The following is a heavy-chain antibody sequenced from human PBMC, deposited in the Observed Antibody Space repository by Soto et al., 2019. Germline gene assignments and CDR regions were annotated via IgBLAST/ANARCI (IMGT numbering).Heavy chain of an antibody. J-gene: IGHJ4*02. D-gene: IGHD6-13*01. V-gene: IGHV3-23*01. CDR1: GFTFSNYA. CDR2: ISKSGGGT. Sequence: EVQLLESGGGLVQPGGSPRLSCAASGFTFSNYAMSWVRQAPGKGLEWVSSISKSGGGTYYADSVKGRFTISRDNSKNTLYLQMNSLKAEDTAVYSCAKTSSLFDYWGQGTLVTVSS. CDR3: AKTSSLFDY.